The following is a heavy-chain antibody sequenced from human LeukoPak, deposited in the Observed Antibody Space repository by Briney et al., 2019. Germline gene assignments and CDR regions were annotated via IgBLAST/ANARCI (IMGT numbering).Heavy chain of an antibody. V-gene: IGHV3-48*02. CDR3: ARSTAGYGY. J-gene: IGHJ4*02. D-gene: IGHD5-18*01. CDR1: GFTFSSYN. CDR2: ISSTSSNI. Sequence: GGSLRLSCAASGFTFSSYNMNWVRQAPGKGLEWVSFISSTSSNIYYADSVKGRFTTSRDNAKNSLYLQMNSQRDEDTAVYYCARSTAGYGYWGQGTLVTVSS.